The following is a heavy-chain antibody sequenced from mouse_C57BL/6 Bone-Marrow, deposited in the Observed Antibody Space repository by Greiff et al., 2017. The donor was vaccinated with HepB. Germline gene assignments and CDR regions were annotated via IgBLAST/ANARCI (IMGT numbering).Heavy chain of an antibody. CDR2: IDPSDSYT. J-gene: IGHJ2*01. CDR1: GYTFTSYW. V-gene: IGHV1-69*01. D-gene: IGHD2-4*01. Sequence: QVQLQQPGAELVMPGASVKLSCKASGYTFTSYWMHWVKQRPGQGLEWIGEIDPSDSYTNYNQKFKGKSTLTVDKSSSTAYMQLSSLTSEVSAVYYCARGPFIYYDYDGGDYWGQGTTLTVSS. CDR3: ARGPFIYYDYDGGDY.